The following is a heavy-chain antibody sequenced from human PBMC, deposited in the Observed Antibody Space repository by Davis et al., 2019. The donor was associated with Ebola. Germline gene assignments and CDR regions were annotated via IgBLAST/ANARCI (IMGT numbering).Heavy chain of an antibody. CDR1: GGSISSVADY. V-gene: IGHV4-61*08. D-gene: IGHD5-12*01. CDR2: IYYSGST. CDR3: ARYISGYDALDI. Sequence: SETLSLTCTVSGGSISSVADYWSWIRQRPGKGLEWIGYIYYSGSTNYNPSLKSRVTISVDTSKNQFSLKLSSVSAADTAVYYCARYISGYDALDIWGQGTMVTVSS. J-gene: IGHJ3*02.